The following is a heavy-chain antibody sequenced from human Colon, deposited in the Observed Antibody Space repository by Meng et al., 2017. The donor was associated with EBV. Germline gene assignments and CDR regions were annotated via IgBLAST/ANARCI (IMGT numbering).Heavy chain of an antibody. Sequence: QLQLVEAGPGLVKPSETLPLTCTVSGGPISRTGTCGGGIRQPPGKGLEWIGSQCHADDTYYNPSLMGRVTISVDTSKNQVSLKLTSVTAADTSIYYCARHTFSGNPGGIDSWGQGILVTVSS. CDR3: ARHTFSGNPGGIDS. CDR2: QCHADDT. V-gene: IGHV4-39*01. J-gene: IGHJ4*02. D-gene: IGHD4-23*01. CDR1: GGPISRTGTC.